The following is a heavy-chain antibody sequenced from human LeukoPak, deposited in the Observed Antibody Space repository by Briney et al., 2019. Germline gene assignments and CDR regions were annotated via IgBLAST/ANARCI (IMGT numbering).Heavy chain of an antibody. Sequence: ASVKVSCKASGGTFSSYAIIWVRQAPGQGLEWMGGIIPIFCTANYAQKFQGRVTITTDESTSTAYMELSSLRSEDTAVYYCARALYYYDSSGYYDYYYYYYMDVWGKGTTVTVSS. CDR2: IIPIFCTA. CDR3: ARALYYYDSSGYYDYYYYYYMDV. J-gene: IGHJ6*03. CDR1: GGTFSSYA. V-gene: IGHV1-69*05. D-gene: IGHD3-22*01.